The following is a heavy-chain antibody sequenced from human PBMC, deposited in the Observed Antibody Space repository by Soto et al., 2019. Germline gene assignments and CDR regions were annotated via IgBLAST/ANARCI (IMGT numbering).Heavy chain of an antibody. D-gene: IGHD1-20*01. J-gene: IGHJ3*02. CDR3: ARDQLPYNWNPLDI. V-gene: IGHV3-30-3*01. CDR1: GFTFSSYA. CDR2: ISYDGSNK. Sequence: GGSLRLSCAASGFTFSSYAMHWVRQAPGKGLEWVAVISYDGSNKYYADSVKGRFTISRDNSKNTLYLQMNSLRAEDTAVYYCARDQLPYNWNPLDIWGQGTMVTVSS.